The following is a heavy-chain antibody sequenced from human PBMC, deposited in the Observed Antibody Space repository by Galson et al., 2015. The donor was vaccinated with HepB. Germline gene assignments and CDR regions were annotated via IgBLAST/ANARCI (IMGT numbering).Heavy chain of an antibody. J-gene: IGHJ6*02. CDR1: GYTFTSYG. V-gene: IGHV1-18*04. Sequence: SVKVSCKASGYTFTSYGISWVRQAPGQGLEWMGWISAYNGNTNYAQKLQGRVTMTTDTSTSTAYMELRSLRSDDTAVYYCARGLPRGIVRANYGMDVWGQGTTVTVAS. CDR3: ARGLPRGIVRANYGMDV. CDR2: ISAYNGNT. D-gene: IGHD1-26*01.